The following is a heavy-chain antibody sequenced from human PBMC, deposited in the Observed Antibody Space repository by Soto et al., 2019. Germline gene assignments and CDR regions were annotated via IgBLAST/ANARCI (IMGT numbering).Heavy chain of an antibody. CDR3: ARGGGYSYGYPDYYYGMDV. Sequence: PSETLSLTCTVSGGSISPYYWSWIRQPPGMGLEWIGYIFYIGNTNYNPSLKSRVTISVDTSKNQFSLWLSSVTAADTAVYYCARGGGYSYGYPDYYYGMDVWGQGTTVTVSS. J-gene: IGHJ6*02. D-gene: IGHD5-18*01. CDR1: GGSISPYY. V-gene: IGHV4-59*01. CDR2: IFYIGNT.